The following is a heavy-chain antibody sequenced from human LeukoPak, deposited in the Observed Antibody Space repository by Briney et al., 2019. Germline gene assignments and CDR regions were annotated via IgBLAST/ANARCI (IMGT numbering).Heavy chain of an antibody. CDR2: IKEDGSEK. D-gene: IGHD6-19*01. Sequence: GGSLRLSCAASGFPFSNYWMSWVRRAPGKGLEWVSNIKEDGSEKYYVDSVKGRFTISRDKAKNALYLQMNSLRAEDTAVYYYARRYSSGWFYWGQGTVVTVSS. V-gene: IGHV3-7*04. CDR3: ARRYSSGWFY. CDR1: GFPFSNYW. J-gene: IGHJ4*02.